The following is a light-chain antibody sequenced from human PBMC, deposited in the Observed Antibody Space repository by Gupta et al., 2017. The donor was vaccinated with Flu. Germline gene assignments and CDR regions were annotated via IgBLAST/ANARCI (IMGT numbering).Light chain of an antibody. CDR2: DAS. Sequence: SPALLSYAPGERATRSGRDSQSVSSYFGWHQQKPDQAPRLIIYDASNRARGTSGSFSGSGGTKVFPPTSSSQDEEDFADYYQQQRSNPLTFGGGTKVEIK. CDR1: QSVSSY. CDR3: QQRSNPLT. V-gene: IGKV3-11*01. J-gene: IGKJ4*01.